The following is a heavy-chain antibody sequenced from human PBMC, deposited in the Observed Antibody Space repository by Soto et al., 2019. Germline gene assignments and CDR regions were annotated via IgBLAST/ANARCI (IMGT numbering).Heavy chain of an antibody. Sequence: PSETLSLTCTVSGGSISSRGSMSGRSFYWGWMRQPPGKGLEWIASISYSDGSFYNSSLKSRLTISVDTSKNQFSLKLSSVTAADTAVYYCATLSRYNWNDVYWFDPWGQGTLVTVSS. CDR2: ISYSDGS. J-gene: IGHJ5*02. V-gene: IGHV4-39*01. D-gene: IGHD1-1*01. CDR3: ATLSRYNWNDVYWFDP. CDR1: GGSISSRGSMSGRSFY.